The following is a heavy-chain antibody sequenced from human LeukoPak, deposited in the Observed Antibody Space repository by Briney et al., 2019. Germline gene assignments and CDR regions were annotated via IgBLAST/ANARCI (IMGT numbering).Heavy chain of an antibody. CDR3: AREWSTFDY. D-gene: IGHD2-15*01. V-gene: IGHV3-48*03. CDR1: GFTFSSFE. CDR2: ISSSGSTI. J-gene: IGHJ4*02. Sequence: PGGSLRLSCAASGFTFSSFEMNWVRQAPGKGREWVSYISSSGSTIYYADSVKGRFTSSRDNAKNSLYLQMNSLRAEDTAVYYCAREWSTFDYWGQGALVTVSS.